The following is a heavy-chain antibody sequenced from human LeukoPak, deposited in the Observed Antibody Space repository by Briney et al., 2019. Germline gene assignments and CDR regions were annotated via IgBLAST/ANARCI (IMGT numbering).Heavy chain of an antibody. CDR3: ARHHGDCSPGPLNWFDP. CDR2: IYPGDSDT. D-gene: IGHD2-21*02. V-gene: IGHV5-51*01. J-gene: IGHJ5*02. CDR1: GYSFTSYW. Sequence: GESLKISCKSSGYSFTSYWIGWVRQMPGKGLEWMGIIYPGDSDTRYSPSFQGQVTISADKSISTAYLQWSSLKASDTAMYYCARHHGDCSPGPLNWFDPWGQGTLVTVSS.